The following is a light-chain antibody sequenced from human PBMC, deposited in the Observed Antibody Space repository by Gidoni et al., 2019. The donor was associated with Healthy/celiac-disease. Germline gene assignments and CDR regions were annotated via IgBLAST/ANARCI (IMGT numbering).Light chain of an antibody. J-gene: IGLJ1*01. V-gene: IGLV1-40*01. Sequence: QSVLTQPPSVAGPPGQRVTISCTGSSSNIGAGYDVHWYQQLPGTAPKLLIDGNRNRPSGVPDRFSGSKSGTSASLAIPGLQAEDEADYYCQSYDSSLSGYVFGTGTKVTVL. CDR2: GNR. CDR3: QSYDSSLSGYV. CDR1: SSNIGAGYD.